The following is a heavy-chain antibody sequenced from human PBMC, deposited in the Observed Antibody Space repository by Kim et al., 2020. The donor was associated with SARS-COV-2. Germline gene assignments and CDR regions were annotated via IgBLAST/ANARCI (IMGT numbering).Heavy chain of an antibody. Sequence: GGSLRLSCVGSGFAFSTYGIHWVRQALGKGLEWGTLISYDGSNKYYADSVKDRFTISRDNSKNTLYLQMNSLRTEDTAVYYCARGGNNCFGDSCFIDWGQGTLVTASS. D-gene: IGHD2-15*01. J-gene: IGHJ4*02. CDR1: GFAFSTYG. CDR2: ISYDGSNK. V-gene: IGHV3-30*03. CDR3: ARGGNNCFGDSCFID.